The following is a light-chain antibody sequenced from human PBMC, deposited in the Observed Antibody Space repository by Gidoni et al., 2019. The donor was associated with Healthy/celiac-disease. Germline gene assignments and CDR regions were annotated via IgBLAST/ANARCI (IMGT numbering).Light chain of an antibody. J-gene: IGKJ2*01. CDR1: HLVSSN. CDR2: GAS. CDR3: QQYNNWPPHT. Sequence: EIVMPQPPATLSVSPGESATLSSTASHLVSSNLAWYQQKPGQAPRLLIYGASTRATGIPARFSGSGSGTEFTLTISSLQSEDFAVYYCQQYNNWPPHTFGQXTKLEIK. V-gene: IGKV3-15*01.